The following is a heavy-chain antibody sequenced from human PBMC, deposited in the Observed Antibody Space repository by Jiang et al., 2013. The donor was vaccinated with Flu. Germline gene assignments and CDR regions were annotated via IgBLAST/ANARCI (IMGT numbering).Heavy chain of an antibody. CDR2: INPSGGSS. CDR3: ATGYSYGRTSYYYYGMDV. Sequence: GAEVKKPGASVKVSCKASGYTFTSYFLHWVRQAPGQGLEWMGIINPSGGSSSSAQKFQGRITLTRDTSTSTAYMELSSLRSEDTAVYYCATGYSYGRTSYYYYGMDVWG. D-gene: IGHD5-18*01. V-gene: IGHV1-46*01. CDR1: GYTFTSYF. J-gene: IGHJ6*01.